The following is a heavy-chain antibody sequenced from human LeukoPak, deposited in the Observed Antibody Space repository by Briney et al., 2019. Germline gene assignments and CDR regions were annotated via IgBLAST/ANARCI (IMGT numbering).Heavy chain of an antibody. CDR2: IDPSDSYT. Sequence: GESLKISCKGSGYSFTSYWISWVRQMPGKGLEWMGRIDPSDSYTNYSPSFQGHVTISADKSISTAYLQWSSLKASDTAMYHCARVVPAAVNWFDPWGQGTLVTVSS. J-gene: IGHJ5*02. CDR1: GYSFTSYW. D-gene: IGHD2-2*01. CDR3: ARVVPAAVNWFDP. V-gene: IGHV5-10-1*01.